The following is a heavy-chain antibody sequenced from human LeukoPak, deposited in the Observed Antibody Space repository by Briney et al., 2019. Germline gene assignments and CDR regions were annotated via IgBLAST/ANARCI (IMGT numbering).Heavy chain of an antibody. CDR2: INHSGST. D-gene: IGHD1-26*01. V-gene: IGHV4-34*01. CDR3: AREWAGN. CDR1: GGSFSGYY. J-gene: IGHJ4*02. Sequence: SETLSLTCAVYGGSFSGYYWSWIRQPPGKGLEWIGEINHSGSTNYNPSLKSRVTISVDTSKNQFSLKLSSVTAADTAVYHCAREWAGNWGQGTLVTVSS.